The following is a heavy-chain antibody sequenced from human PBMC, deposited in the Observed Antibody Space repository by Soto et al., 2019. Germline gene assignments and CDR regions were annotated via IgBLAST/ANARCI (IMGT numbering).Heavy chain of an antibody. J-gene: IGHJ5*02. CDR1: GYTFTSYA. D-gene: IGHD3-22*01. V-gene: IGHV1-3*01. CDR3: ARDTLYDSSGYYYVGYNWSGP. CDR2: INAGNGNT. Sequence: ASVKVSCKASGYTFTSYAMHWVRQAPGQRLEWMGWINAGNGNTKYSQKFQGRVTITRDTSASTAYMELSSLRSEDTAVYYCARDTLYDSSGYYYVGYNWSGPWGQGTLVTVSS.